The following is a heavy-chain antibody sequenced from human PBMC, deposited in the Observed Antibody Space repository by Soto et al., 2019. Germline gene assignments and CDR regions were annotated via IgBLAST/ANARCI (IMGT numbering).Heavy chain of an antibody. J-gene: IGHJ5*02. Sequence: GASVKVSCKASGYTFTSYGISWVGQAPGQGLEWMGWISAYNGDTNYAQKLQGRVTMTTDTSTSTAYRELRSLRSDDTAVYYCAREVPDILTGYYSWFDPWGQGTLVTVSS. CDR1: GYTFTSYG. CDR2: ISAYNGDT. CDR3: AREVPDILTGYYSWFDP. V-gene: IGHV1-18*01. D-gene: IGHD3-9*01.